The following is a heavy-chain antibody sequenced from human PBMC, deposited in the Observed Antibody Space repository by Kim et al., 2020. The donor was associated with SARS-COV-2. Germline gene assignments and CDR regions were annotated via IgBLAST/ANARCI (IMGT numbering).Heavy chain of an antibody. D-gene: IGHD6-19*01. Sequence: SVKGRFTISRDNAKNSLYLQMNSLRAEDTAVYYCARDIKAVAGTRAYFDYWGQGTLVTVSS. V-gene: IGHV3-21*01. CDR3: ARDIKAVAGTRAYFDY. J-gene: IGHJ4*02.